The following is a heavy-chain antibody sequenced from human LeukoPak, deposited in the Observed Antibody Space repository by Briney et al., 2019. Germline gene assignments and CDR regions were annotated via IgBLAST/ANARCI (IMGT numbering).Heavy chain of an antibody. CDR2: FDPEDGET. J-gene: IGHJ4*02. CDR3: TTASSTVTYFDY. Sequence: AAVEVSGKVSGYTLTDLSMHWVRQAPGKGLEWMGGFDPEDGETIYAQNFQGRVTMTEDTSTDTAYMELSSLRSEDTAVYYCTTASSTVTYFDYWGQGTLVTVSS. V-gene: IGHV1-24*01. D-gene: IGHD4-17*01. CDR1: GYTLTDLS.